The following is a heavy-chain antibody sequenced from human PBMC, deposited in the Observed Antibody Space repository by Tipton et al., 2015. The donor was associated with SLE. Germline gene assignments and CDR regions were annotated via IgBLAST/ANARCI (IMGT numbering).Heavy chain of an antibody. CDR3: ARGGDIAVAGTIDY. D-gene: IGHD6-19*01. CDR1: GGSFSCYY. CDR2: INHSGST. V-gene: IGHV4-34*01. Sequence: TLSLTCAFYGGSFSCYYCSWIRQPPRKGLELIGEINHSGSTNYNPSLKSRVTISVDTSKNQFSLKLSSVTAADTAVYYCARGGDIAVAGTIDYWGQGTLVTVSS. J-gene: IGHJ4*02.